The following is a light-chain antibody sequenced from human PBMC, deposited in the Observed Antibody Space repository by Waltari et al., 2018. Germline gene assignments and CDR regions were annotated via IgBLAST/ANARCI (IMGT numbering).Light chain of an antibody. CDR3: QQYNDYYS. CDR1: QSIATN. Sequence: IVMPQSPATLSVSPGEGTTLSCRASQSIATNLAWYQQKPGQGPRLLISEASTRVAGIPARFSGRGSGTEFTLTISSLQSEDFAVYYCQQYNDYYSFGQGTRLEIK. V-gene: IGKV3-15*01. J-gene: IGKJ2*01. CDR2: EAS.